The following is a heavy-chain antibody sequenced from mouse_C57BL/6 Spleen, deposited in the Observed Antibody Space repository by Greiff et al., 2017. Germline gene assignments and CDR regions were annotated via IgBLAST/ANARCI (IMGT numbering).Heavy chain of an antibody. CDR3: ARWGTTVVDY. Sequence: QVQLQQPGAELVKPGASVTLSCKASGYTFTSYWMHWVKQRPGQGLEWIGMIHPNSGSTNYNEKFKSKATLTVDKSSSTAYMQLSSLTSEYSAVYYCARWGTTVVDYWGQGTTLTVSS. V-gene: IGHV1-64*01. CDR1: GYTFTSYW. CDR2: IHPNSGST. D-gene: IGHD1-1*01. J-gene: IGHJ2*01.